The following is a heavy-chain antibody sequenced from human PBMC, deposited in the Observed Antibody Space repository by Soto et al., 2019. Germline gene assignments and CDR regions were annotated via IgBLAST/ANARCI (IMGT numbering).Heavy chain of an antibody. D-gene: IGHD1-1*01. CDR2: ISAHNGNT. CDR1: GYAFTTYG. Sequence: QVHLVQSGAEVKKPGASVKVSCQGSGYAFTTYGITWVRQAPGHGLEWMGWISAHNGNTNYAQKLQGRFTVTRDTSTSTAYMELRSLGYDDTAVYYCARGRYGDYWGQGALVTVSS. CDR3: ARGRYGDY. V-gene: IGHV1-18*01. J-gene: IGHJ4*02.